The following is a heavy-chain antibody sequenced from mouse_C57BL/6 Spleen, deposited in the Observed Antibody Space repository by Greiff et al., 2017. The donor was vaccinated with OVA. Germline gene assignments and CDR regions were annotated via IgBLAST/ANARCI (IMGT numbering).Heavy chain of an antibody. V-gene: IGHV1-80*01. D-gene: IGHD2-4*01. CDR3: ARSGIMDDYDDWFAY. CDR2: IYPGDGDT. Sequence: QVHVKQSGAELVKPGASVKISCKASGYAFSSYWMNWVKQRPGKGLEWIGQIYPGDGDTNYNGKFKGKATLTADKSSSTAYMQLSSLTSEDSAVYVCARSGIMDDYDDWFAYWGQGTLVTVSA. J-gene: IGHJ3*01. CDR1: GYAFSSYW.